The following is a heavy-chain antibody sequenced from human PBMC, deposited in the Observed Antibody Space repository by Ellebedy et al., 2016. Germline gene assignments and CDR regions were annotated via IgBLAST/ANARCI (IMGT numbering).Heavy chain of an antibody. V-gene: IGHV3-23*01. CDR2: SGYTGNT. CDR3: ARYCSSNSCYPRYFDY. CDR1: GFTFSNYA. D-gene: IGHD2-2*01. Sequence: GGSLRLXXAAPGFTFSNYAMSWVRQAPGKGLEWVSVSGYTGNTYYADSVKGRFTVSRDNSKNTVYLQMSSLRAEDTAVYFCARYCSSNSCYPRYFDYWGQGTLVTVSS. J-gene: IGHJ4*02.